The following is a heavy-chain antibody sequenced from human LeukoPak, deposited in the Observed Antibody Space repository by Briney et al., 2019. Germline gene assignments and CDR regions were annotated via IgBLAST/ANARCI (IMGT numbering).Heavy chain of an antibody. CDR2: IAITGNT. V-gene: IGHV3-13*04. CDR1: GFTFSSYA. J-gene: IGHJ5*01. D-gene: IGHD1-26*01. CDR3: ARGLTGGLDS. Sequence: GGSLRLSCAASGFTFSSYAMHWVRQATGKGLEWVSSIAITGNTYYSGSVKGRFTISRENAKNSLYLQMNSLRAGDTAVYYCARGLTGGLDSWGQGTLVTVSS.